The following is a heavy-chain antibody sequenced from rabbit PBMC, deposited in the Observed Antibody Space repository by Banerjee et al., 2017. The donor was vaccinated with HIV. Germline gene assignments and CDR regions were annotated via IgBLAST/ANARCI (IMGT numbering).Heavy chain of an antibody. J-gene: IGHJ6*01. CDR1: GFSFSSSYY. D-gene: IGHD6-1*01. CDR2: IYAGSSGST. Sequence: QSLEESGGDLVKPGASLTLTCTASGFSFSSSYYMCWVRQAPGKGLEWIGCIYAGSSGSTYYASWAKGRFTISKTSSTTVTLQMTSLTAADTATYFCARADIGAYGFHLRGPGTLVTVS. CDR3: ARADIGAYGFHL. V-gene: IGHV1S40*01.